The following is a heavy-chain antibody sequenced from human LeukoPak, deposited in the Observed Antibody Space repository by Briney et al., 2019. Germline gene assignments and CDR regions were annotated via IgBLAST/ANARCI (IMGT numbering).Heavy chain of an antibody. V-gene: IGHV1-69*13. CDR3: ASVPPYSGFDFVDS. CDR1: GGTFSNYA. Sequence: SVKVSCKASGGTFSNYAISWVRQAPGQGLEWMGGIIPIFRTTDYAQKSQGRVTITADESTSTAYMELSSLRSEDTAVYYCASVPPYSGFDFVDSWGQGTLVTVSS. D-gene: IGHD5-12*01. CDR2: IIPIFRTT. J-gene: IGHJ4*02.